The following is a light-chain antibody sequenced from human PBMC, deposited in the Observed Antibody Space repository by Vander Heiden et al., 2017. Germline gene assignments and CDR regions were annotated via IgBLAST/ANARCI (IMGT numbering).Light chain of an antibody. J-gene: IGKJ1*01. Sequence: DIQMTQSPSSLSASVGDRVTITCRASQSIRRSLNWYQQRPGKAPNLLIYAASTLQSGVPSRFSGSGSGTDFALTITSLQPEDFATYYCQQKYSTPRTFGQGTKVEIK. CDR3: QQKYSTPRT. CDR1: QSIRRS. V-gene: IGKV1-39*01. CDR2: AAS.